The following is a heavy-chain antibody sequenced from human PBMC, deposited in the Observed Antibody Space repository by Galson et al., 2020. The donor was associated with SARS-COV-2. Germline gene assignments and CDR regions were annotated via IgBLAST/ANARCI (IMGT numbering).Heavy chain of an antibody. D-gene: IGHD3-3*01. V-gene: IGHV3-48*04. CDR3: ARDTSSITIFGVVIRYFDY. Sequence: GGSLRLSCAASGFTFSSYSMNWVRQAPGKGLEWVSYISSSSSTIYYADSVKGLFTISRDNAKNSLYLQMNSLRAEDTAVYYCARDTSSITIFGVVIRYFDYWGQGTLVTVSS. CDR2: ISSSSSTI. CDR1: GFTFSSYS. J-gene: IGHJ4*02.